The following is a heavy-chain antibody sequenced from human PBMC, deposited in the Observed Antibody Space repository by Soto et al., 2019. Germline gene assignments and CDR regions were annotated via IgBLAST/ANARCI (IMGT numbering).Heavy chain of an antibody. J-gene: IGHJ5*02. CDR1: GFTFSSYG. V-gene: IGHV3-33*01. D-gene: IGHD3-16*01. CDR3: AGETPGGHNWFDP. Sequence: GGSLRLSCAASGFTFSSYGMHWVRQAPGKGLEWVAVIWYDGSNKYYADSVKGRFTISRDNSKNTLYLQMNSLRAEDTAVYYCAGETPGGHNWFDPWGQGTLVTVSS. CDR2: IWYDGSNK.